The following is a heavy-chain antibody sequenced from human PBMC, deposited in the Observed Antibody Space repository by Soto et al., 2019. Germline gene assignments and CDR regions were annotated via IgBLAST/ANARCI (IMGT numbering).Heavy chain of an antibody. V-gene: IGHV1-2*04. D-gene: IGHD2-2*01. CDR2: INPNSGGT. Sequence: QVQLVQSGAEVKKPGASVKVSCKASGYTFTGYYMHWVRQAPGQGLEWMGWINPNSGGTNYAQKFQGWVTMTRDTSIRTAYVELSRLRSDDTAVYYCARERYCISTSCPHYYYYGMDVWGQGTTVTVSS. CDR1: GYTFTGYY. J-gene: IGHJ6*02. CDR3: ARERYCISTSCPHYYYYGMDV.